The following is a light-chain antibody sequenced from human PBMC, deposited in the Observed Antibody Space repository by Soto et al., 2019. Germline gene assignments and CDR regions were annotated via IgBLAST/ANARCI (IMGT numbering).Light chain of an antibody. CDR3: QQSYNTPQK. CDR2: TSS. V-gene: IGKV1-39*01. Sequence: DIQMTQSPSSLSASVGDRVTITCRASQTINKYLNWYQQKAGKAPKLLIYTSSTLPSGVPSRFSGSRPGTNFTLTISSLQPEDVATYYCQQSYNTPQKFGQGTKV. CDR1: QTINKY. J-gene: IGKJ1*01.